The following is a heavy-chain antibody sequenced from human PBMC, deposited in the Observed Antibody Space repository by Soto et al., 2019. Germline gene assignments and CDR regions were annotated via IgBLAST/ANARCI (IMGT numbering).Heavy chain of an antibody. Sequence: PGGSLRLSCAASGFTFSSYAMSWVRQAPGEGLEWVSSISSSSSYIYYADSVKGRFTISRDNAKNSLYLQMNSLRAEDTAVYYCARDRGYQLLVGYWGQGTLVTVSS. J-gene: IGHJ4*02. CDR1: GFTFSSYA. D-gene: IGHD2-2*01. V-gene: IGHV3-21*01. CDR3: ARDRGYQLLVGY. CDR2: ISSSSSYI.